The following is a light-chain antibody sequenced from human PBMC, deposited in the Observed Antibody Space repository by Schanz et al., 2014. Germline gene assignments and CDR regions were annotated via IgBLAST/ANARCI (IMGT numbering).Light chain of an antibody. J-gene: IGKJ1*01. Sequence: AIQMTQSPSSLSASVGDRVTITCRASQDIRNELGWYQQKPGKAPKLLIYSASSLQSGVPSRFSGTGYGTGFTLTIASLQPEDFATYYCQQSYSTPWTFGQGTKVEIK. CDR3: QQSYSTPWT. CDR1: QDIRNE. CDR2: SAS. V-gene: IGKV1-6*01.